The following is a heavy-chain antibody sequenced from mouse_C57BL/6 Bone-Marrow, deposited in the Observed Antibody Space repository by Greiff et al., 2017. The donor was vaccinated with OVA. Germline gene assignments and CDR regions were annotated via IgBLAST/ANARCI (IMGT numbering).Heavy chain of an antibody. D-gene: IGHD1-1*01. CDR1: GYTFTDYY. CDR3: ARSDYGSSPFAY. CDR2: INPYNGGT. J-gene: IGHJ3*01. V-gene: IGHV1-19*01. Sequence: EVKLMESGPVLVKPGASVKMSCKASGYTFTDYYMNWVKQSHGKSLEWIGVINPYNGGTSYNQKFKGKATLTVDKSSSTAYMELNSLTSEDSAVYYCARSDYGSSPFAYWGQGTLVTVSA.